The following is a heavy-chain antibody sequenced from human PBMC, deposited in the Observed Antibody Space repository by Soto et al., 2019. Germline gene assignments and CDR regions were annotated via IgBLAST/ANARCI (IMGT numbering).Heavy chain of an antibody. CDR2: ISPNSGDT. D-gene: IGHD3-16*01. CDR1: GYTFTVYH. J-gene: IGHJ6*02. V-gene: IGHV1-2*02. CDR3: ARDRGAGYYGMDV. Sequence: QEQLVQSGAEVKEPGASVKGSCKASGYTFTVYHMHWGRQAPGQGLEWMGWISPNSGDTNHAQKFQGGVTMTRDTSISTAYMEIRRLRSDDTAVYYCARDRGAGYYGMDVWGQGTTVTVTS.